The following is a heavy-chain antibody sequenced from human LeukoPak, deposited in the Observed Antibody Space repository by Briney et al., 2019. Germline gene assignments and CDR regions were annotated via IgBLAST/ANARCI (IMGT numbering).Heavy chain of an antibody. D-gene: IGHD3-22*01. CDR2: IRQDGNEF. CDR3: AKIGYYYDSSGYSSTDY. Sequence: GGSLRLSCAASEFTFGNYWMSWVRQVPGKGPEWVANIRQDGNEFYYVDSVKGRFTISRDNARNSLYLQMNSLRAEDTAVYYCAKIGYYYDSSGYSSTDYWGQGTLVTVSS. V-gene: IGHV3-7*01. CDR1: EFTFGNYW. J-gene: IGHJ4*02.